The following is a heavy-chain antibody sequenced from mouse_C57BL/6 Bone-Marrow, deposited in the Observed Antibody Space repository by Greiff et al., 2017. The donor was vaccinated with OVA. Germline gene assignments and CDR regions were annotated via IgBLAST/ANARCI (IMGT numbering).Heavy chain of an antibody. CDR1: GYTFTSYW. Sequence: VQLQQPGAELVKPGASVKMSCKASGYTFTSYWITWVKQRPGHGLEWIGDIYPGSGSTNYNEKFKSKATLTVDTSSSTAYMRLSSLTAEDSAVYDGARQYDDNDWLAYWGQGTLVTVSA. CDR3: ARQYDDNDWLAY. CDR2: IYPGSGST. J-gene: IGHJ3*01. V-gene: IGHV1-55*01. D-gene: IGHD2-3*01.